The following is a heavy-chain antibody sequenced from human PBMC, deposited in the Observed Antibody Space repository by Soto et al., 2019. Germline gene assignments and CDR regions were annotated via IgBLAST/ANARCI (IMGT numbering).Heavy chain of an antibody. D-gene: IGHD4-17*01. Sequence: QPGGSLRLSCAASGFTFSSYAMSWVRQAPGKGLEWVSAISGSGGSTYYADSVKGRFTISRDNSKNTLYLQMNSLRAEDTAVYYCATYNGYGGNSNYFDYWGQGTLVTVSS. CDR1: GFTFSSYA. CDR3: ATYNGYGGNSNYFDY. CDR2: ISGSGGST. V-gene: IGHV3-23*01. J-gene: IGHJ4*02.